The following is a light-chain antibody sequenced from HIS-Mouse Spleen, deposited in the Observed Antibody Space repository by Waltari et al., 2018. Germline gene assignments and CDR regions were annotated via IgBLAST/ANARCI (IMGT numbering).Light chain of an antibody. J-gene: IGLJ2*01. CDR2: DDS. V-gene: IGLV3-21*03. CDR1: NIGSKS. Sequence: SYVLTQPPSVSVAPGKTARITCGGNNIGSKSVHWYQQKPGQAPVLVVDDDSDRPSWIAEGLSGSNSGNTATLTSSRVEAGDEADYYCQVWDSSSDHVVFGGGTKLTVL. CDR3: QVWDSSSDHVV.